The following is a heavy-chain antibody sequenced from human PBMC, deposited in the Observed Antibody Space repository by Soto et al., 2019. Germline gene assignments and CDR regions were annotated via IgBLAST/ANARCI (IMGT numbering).Heavy chain of an antibody. CDR2: ISGSGGST. V-gene: IGHV3-23*01. CDR1: GFTFSSYA. D-gene: IGHD6-19*01. Sequence: GGSLRLSCAASGFTFSSYAMSWVRQAPGKGLEWVSAISGSGGSTYYADSVKGRFTISRDNSKNTLYLQMNSLRAEDTAVYYCAKDLAVDGTRDYYGMDVWGQGTTVTVSS. CDR3: AKDLAVDGTRDYYGMDV. J-gene: IGHJ6*02.